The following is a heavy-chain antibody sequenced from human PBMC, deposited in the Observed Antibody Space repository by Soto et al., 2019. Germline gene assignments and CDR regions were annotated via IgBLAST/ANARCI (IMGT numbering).Heavy chain of an antibody. Sequence: EVQLVESGGGLVQPGGSLRLSCAASGFTFSSYWMHWVRQAPGKGLGWVSRINSDGSSTSYADSVKGPFTIPRDNAKNTLYLQMNSLRAEDTAVYYCARVSPEVTLEWLLFDYSFDIWGQGTTVTVSS. J-gene: IGHJ3*02. CDR3: ARVSPEVTLEWLLFDYSFDI. D-gene: IGHD3-3*01. V-gene: IGHV3-74*01. CDR2: INSDGSST. CDR1: GFTFSSYW.